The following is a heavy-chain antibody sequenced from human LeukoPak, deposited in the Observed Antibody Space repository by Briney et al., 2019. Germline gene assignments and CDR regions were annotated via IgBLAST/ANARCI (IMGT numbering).Heavy chain of an antibody. V-gene: IGHV3-21*01. J-gene: IGHJ4*02. CDR2: ISSSSSYI. CDR3: ARGIVVVVAALDY. CDR1: GFTFSSYS. D-gene: IGHD2-15*01. Sequence: PGGSLRLSCAASGFTFSSYSMNWVRQAPGKGLEWVSSISSSSSYIYYADSVKGRFTISRDNAKNSLYLQMNSLRAEDTAVYYCARGIVVVVAALDYWGQGTLVTVSS.